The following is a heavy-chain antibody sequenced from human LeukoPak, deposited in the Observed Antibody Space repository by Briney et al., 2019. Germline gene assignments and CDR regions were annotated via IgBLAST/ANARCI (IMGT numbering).Heavy chain of an antibody. J-gene: IGHJ4*02. V-gene: IGHV7-4-1*02. D-gene: IGHD5-18*01. Sequence: ASVKVSCKASGYTLTSYVMNWVRQAPGQGLEWMGWINTNTGNPTYAQAFIGRFVLSLDTSVNTAYLQINSLKAEDTAVYYCARGGYISGPFDYWGQGILVTVSS. CDR1: GYTLTSYV. CDR3: ARGGYISGPFDY. CDR2: INTNTGNP.